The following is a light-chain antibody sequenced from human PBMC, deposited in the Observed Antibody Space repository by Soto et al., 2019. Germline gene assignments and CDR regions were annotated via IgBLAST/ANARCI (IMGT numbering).Light chain of an antibody. CDR2: GAS. CDR3: HQSGRSPPIYT. Sequence: EIVLTQSPGTLSLSPGERATLSCRASQSITSNFLDWYQQKPGQAPRLLIYGASTRAAGVPDRFSGSGSGTGFPNSITTLEPEDFAVYYGHQSGRSPPIYTFGQGTKLGV. V-gene: IGKV3-20*01. J-gene: IGKJ2*01. CDR1: QSITSNF.